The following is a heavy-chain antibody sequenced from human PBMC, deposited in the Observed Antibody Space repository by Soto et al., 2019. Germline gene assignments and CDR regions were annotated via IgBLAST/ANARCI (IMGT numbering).Heavy chain of an antibody. CDR3: ARDDCISMSCHDVVYYGMDV. V-gene: IGHV1-18*01. D-gene: IGHD2-2*01. CDR2: INTYNENT. CDR1: GYTFTSYG. J-gene: IGHJ6*02. Sequence: QVQLVQSGAEVKKPGASVKVSCKASGYTFTSYGFSWVRQAPGQGLEWMGWINTYNENTNYAQKFQGRVTMTTDTSTSTAFLELRSLRSDDTAVYYCARDDCISMSCHDVVYYGMDVWGQGTTVTVSS.